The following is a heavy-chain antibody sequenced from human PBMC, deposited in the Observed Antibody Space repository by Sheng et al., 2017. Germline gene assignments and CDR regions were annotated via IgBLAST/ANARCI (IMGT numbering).Heavy chain of an antibody. J-gene: IGHJ4*02. D-gene: IGHD3-22*01. CDR3: ARGAPTQYYDSSGFHPAYDY. CDR2: VNHSGST. V-gene: IGHV4-34*01. Sequence: QVQLQQWGAGLLKPSETLSLTCAVYGGSFSRYYWSWIRQPPGKGLEWIGEVNHSGSTNYNPSLKSRVNISVDTSKNQFSLKLKSVTAADTAVYYCARGAPTQYYDSSGFHPAYDYWGQGILVTVSS. CDR1: GGSFSRYY.